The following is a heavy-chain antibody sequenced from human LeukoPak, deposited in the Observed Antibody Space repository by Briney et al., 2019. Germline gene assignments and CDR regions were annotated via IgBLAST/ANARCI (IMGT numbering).Heavy chain of an antibody. Sequence: GGSLRLSCAASGFTFSNFWMSWVRQAPGKGLEWVANINQDGSEKYSVDSVKGRFTISRDNAKNSLSLQMNSLRAEDTAVYYCVRDAGSRDWFDPWGQGTLVTVSS. CDR3: VRDAGSRDWFDP. D-gene: IGHD5-24*01. V-gene: IGHV3-7*01. CDR1: GFTFSNFW. CDR2: INQDGSEK. J-gene: IGHJ5*02.